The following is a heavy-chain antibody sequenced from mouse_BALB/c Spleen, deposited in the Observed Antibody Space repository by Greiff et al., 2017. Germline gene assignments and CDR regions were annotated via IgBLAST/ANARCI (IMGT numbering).Heavy chain of an antibody. D-gene: IGHD1-1*01. CDR1: GFTFSSFG. J-gene: IGHJ4*01. CDR2: ISSGSSTI. V-gene: IGHV5-17*02. CDR3: ARGGLLYAMDY. Sequence: DVHLVESGGGLVQPGGSRKLSCAASGFTFSSFGMHWVRQAPEKGLEWVAYISSGSSTIYYADTVKGRFTISRDNPKNTLLLQMTSLRSEDTAMYYCARGGLLYAMDYWGQGTSVTVSS.